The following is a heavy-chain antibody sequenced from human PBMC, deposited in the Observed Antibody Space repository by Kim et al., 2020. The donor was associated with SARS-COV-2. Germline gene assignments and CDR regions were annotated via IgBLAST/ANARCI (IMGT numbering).Heavy chain of an antibody. J-gene: IGHJ3*02. Sequence: GGSLRLSCAASGFTFSSYWMSWVRQAPGKGLEWVANIKEDGSEKYYVDSVKGRFTISRDNAKNSLFLQMNSLRAEDTAVYYCARGYLSSSWYSRAFDIWGQGTMVTVSS. CDR1: GFTFSSYW. D-gene: IGHD6-13*01. V-gene: IGHV3-7*03. CDR2: IKEDGSEK. CDR3: ARGYLSSSWYSRAFDI.